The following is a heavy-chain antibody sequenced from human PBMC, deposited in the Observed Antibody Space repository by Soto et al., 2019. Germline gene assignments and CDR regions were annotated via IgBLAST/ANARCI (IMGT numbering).Heavy chain of an antibody. J-gene: IGHJ6*02. CDR1: GFTFSSYA. CDR3: AKDHSGSYIYYYYGMDV. CDR2: ISGSGGST. V-gene: IGHV3-23*01. D-gene: IGHD1-26*01. Sequence: GGSLRLSCAASGFTFSSYAMSWVRQAPGKGLEWVSAISGSGGSTYYADSVKGRFTISRDNSKNTLYLQMNSLRAEDTAVYYCAKDHSGSYIYYYYGMDVWGQGTTVTVSS.